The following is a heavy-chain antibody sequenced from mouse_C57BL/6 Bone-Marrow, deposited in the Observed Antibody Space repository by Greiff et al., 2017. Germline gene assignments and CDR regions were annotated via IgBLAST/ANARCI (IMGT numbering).Heavy chain of an antibody. D-gene: IGHD2-12*01. CDR1: GYTFTDYY. V-gene: IGHV1-19*01. Sequence: EVQLQQSGPVLVKPGASVKMSCKASGYTFTDYYMNWVKQSHGKSLEWIGVINPYNGGTSYNQKFKGKATLTVDKSSSTAYMELNSLTSEDSAVYYCARSLLYFDYWGQGTTLTVSS. J-gene: IGHJ2*01. CDR3: ARSLLYFDY. CDR2: INPYNGGT.